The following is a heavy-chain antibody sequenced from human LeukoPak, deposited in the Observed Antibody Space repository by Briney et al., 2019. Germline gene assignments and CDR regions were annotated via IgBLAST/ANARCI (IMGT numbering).Heavy chain of an antibody. CDR3: ARGLGSGWQRGTYFDY. CDR2: IDHSGST. D-gene: IGHD6-19*01. Sequence: SETLSLTCAVSGGSIINSNWWSWVRQPPGKGLEWIGEIDHSGSTSYNPSLKSRVTISVDTSKNQFSLKLSSVTAADTAVYYCARGLGSGWQRGTYFDYWGQGTLVTVSS. CDR1: GGSIINSNW. V-gene: IGHV4-4*02. J-gene: IGHJ4*02.